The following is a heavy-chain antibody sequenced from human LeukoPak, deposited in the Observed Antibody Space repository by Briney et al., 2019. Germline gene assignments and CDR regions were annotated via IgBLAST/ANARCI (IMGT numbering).Heavy chain of an antibody. Sequence: SETLSLTCAVYGGSFSGYYWSWIRQPPGKGLERIGEINHSGSTNYNPSLKSRVTISVDTSKNQFSLKLSSVTAADTAVYYCARGDYSSPFDYWGQGTLVTVSS. CDR2: INHSGST. CDR1: GGSFSGYY. CDR3: ARGDYSSPFDY. D-gene: IGHD3-22*01. J-gene: IGHJ4*02. V-gene: IGHV4-34*01.